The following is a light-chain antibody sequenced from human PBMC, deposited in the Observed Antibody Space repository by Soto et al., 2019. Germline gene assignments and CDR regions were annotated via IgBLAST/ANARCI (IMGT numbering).Light chain of an antibody. Sequence: QSALTQPASVSGSPGQSITISCNGTSTDVVSWYQQHPGKAPKLIIYEVSNRPSGISTRFSGSKSGNTASLTISGLQAEDEADYYCSSYTSTSTYVVGPETKLTVL. CDR2: EVS. CDR1: STDV. J-gene: IGLJ1*01. CDR3: SSYTSTSTYV. V-gene: IGLV2-14*01.